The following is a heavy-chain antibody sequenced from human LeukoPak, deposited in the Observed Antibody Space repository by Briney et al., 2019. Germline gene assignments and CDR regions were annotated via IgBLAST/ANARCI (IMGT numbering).Heavy chain of an antibody. V-gene: IGHV4-59*01. CDR2: IYYSGST. CDR1: GGPISSYY. CDR3: AREVSLGSGYFSY. D-gene: IGHD3-22*01. Sequence: PSETLSLTCTVSGGPISSYYWSWIRQPPGKGLEWIGYIYYSGSTNYNPSLKSRVTISVDTSKNQFSLKLSSVTAADTAVYYCAREVSLGSGYFSYWGQGTLVTVSS. J-gene: IGHJ4*02.